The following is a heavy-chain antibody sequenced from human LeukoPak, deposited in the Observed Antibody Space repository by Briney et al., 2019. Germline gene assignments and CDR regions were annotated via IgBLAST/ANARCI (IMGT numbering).Heavy chain of an antibody. J-gene: IGHJ1*01. D-gene: IGHD2-15*01. CDR2: ISYDGSNK. V-gene: IGHV3-30*18. CDR3: AKDFAKYCSGGCDFQH. Sequence: PGGSLRLSCAASGFTFSSYAMHWVRQAPGKGLEWVAVISYDGSNKYYADSVKGRFTISIGNSKNRLYMQMNSLRAEDTAVYYCAKDFAKYCSGGCDFQHWGQGTLVTVS. CDR1: GFTFSSYA.